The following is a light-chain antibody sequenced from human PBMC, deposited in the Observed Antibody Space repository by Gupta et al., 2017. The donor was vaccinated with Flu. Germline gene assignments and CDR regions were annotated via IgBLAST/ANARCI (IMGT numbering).Light chain of an antibody. CDR2: AYN. CDR3: QSYDTGLTGSRV. CDR1: TSIFAAHSN. V-gene: IGLV1-40*01. Sequence: QSVLTQPPSLSGASAQTVTISCTGSTSIFAAHSNVHCYQQLPGAAPKPLRYAYNNRDSGVTDRFSGSKSATSATLTITGLQAEDEAYYYCQSYDTGLTGSRVFGGGTRLTVL. J-gene: IGLJ3*02.